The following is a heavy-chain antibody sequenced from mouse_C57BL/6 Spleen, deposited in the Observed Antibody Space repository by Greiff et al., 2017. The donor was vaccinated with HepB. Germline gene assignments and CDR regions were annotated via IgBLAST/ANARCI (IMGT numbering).Heavy chain of an antibody. CDR2: IDPEDGDT. D-gene: IGHD2-12*01. V-gene: IGHV14-1*01. CDR3: TITTHAMDY. CDR1: GFNIKDYY. Sequence: EVQLQQSGAELVRPGDSVKLSCTASGFNIKDYYMHWVKQRPEQGLEWIGRIDPEDGDTEYAPKFQGKATMTADTSSNTAYLQLSSLTSEDTAVYYCTITTHAMDYWGQGTSVTVSS. J-gene: IGHJ4*01.